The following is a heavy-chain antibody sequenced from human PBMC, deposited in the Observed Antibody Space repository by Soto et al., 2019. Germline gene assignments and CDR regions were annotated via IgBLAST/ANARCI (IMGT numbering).Heavy chain of an antibody. CDR2: ISGSGGST. V-gene: IGHV3-23*01. Sequence: GGSLRLSCAASGFTFSSYAMSWVRQAPGKGLEWVSAISGSGGSTYYADSVKGRFTISRDNSKNTLYLQMNGPTAEDTAVYYCANLYPFEVCSGGSCYLFDYWGQGTLVTVSS. J-gene: IGHJ4*02. CDR3: ANLYPFEVCSGGSCYLFDY. D-gene: IGHD2-15*01. CDR1: GFTFSSYA.